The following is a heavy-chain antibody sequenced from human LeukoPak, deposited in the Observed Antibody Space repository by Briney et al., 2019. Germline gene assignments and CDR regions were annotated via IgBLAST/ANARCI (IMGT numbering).Heavy chain of an antibody. J-gene: IGHJ4*02. CDR2: IYYSGST. D-gene: IGHD3-3*01. Sequence: SSETLSLTCTVSGGSISSSSYYWGWIRQPPGKGLEWIGSIYYSGSTYYNPSLKSRVTISVDTSRNQFSLKLSSVTAADTAVYYCARGVTIFGVVSPLGYWGQGTLVTVSS. CDR3: ARGVTIFGVVSPLGY. CDR1: GGSISSSSYY. V-gene: IGHV4-39*01.